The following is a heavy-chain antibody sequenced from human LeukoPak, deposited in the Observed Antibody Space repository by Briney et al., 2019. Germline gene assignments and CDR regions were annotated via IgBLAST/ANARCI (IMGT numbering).Heavy chain of an antibody. Sequence: GGSLRLSCAASGFTFDDYAMHWVRQAPEMGLEWVSGISWNSGSIGYADSVKGRFTISRDNAKNSLYLQMNSLRAEDTALYYCAICSSTSFYYYYGMDVWGQGTTVTVSS. V-gene: IGHV3-9*01. J-gene: IGHJ6*02. CDR2: ISWNSGSI. CDR1: GFTFDDYA. CDR3: AICSSTSFYYYYGMDV. D-gene: IGHD2-2*01.